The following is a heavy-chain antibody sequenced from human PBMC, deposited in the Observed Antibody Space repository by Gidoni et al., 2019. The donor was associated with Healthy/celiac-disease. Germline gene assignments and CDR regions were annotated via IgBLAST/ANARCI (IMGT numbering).Heavy chain of an antibody. Sequence: QVQLQESGPGLVKPSEPLSLTCTVSGGSISSDYWSWIRQPPGRGLEWIGYISYSVSTKYNPSRKSRVSISLDTSKNQFSLKVRSVTAADTAVYFCARERHFYDSSGSYTQKYFYYYMDVWGKGTTVTVSS. D-gene: IGHD3-22*01. CDR1: GGSISSDY. CDR3: ARERHFYDSSGSYTQKYFYYYMDV. J-gene: IGHJ6*03. V-gene: IGHV4-59*01. CDR2: ISYSVST.